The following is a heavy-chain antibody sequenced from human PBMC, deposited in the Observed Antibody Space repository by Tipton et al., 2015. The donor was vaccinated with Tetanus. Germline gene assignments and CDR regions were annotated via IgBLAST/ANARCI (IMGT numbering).Heavy chain of an antibody. J-gene: IGHJ4*02. CDR3: ARVGKAHYDSSGYPLLDY. CDR1: GGSISSYY. CDR2: IYYSGSP. V-gene: IGHV4-59*01. Sequence: TLSLTCTVSGGSISSYYWSWIRQPPGKGLEWIGYIYYSGSPNYNPSLKSRVTISVDTSKNQFSLKLSSVTAADTAVYYCARVGKAHYDSSGYPLLDYWGQGTLVTVSS. D-gene: IGHD3-22*01.